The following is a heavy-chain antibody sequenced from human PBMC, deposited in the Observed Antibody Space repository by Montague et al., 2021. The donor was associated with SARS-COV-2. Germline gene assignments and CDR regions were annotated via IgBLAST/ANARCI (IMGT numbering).Heavy chain of an antibody. CDR1: GFSLSTSEVG. V-gene: IGHV2-5*02. CDR3: AHRRPLWGYFDY. J-gene: IGHJ4*02. CDR2: IYWDDDK. Sequence: PALVKPTQTLTLTCTFSGFSLSTSEVGVGWIRQPPGKALEWLALIYWDDDKRYSPSLESRLTITKDTSKNQVVLTMTNMDPVDTATYYCAHRRPLWGYFDYWGQGTLVTVSS. D-gene: IGHD7-27*01.